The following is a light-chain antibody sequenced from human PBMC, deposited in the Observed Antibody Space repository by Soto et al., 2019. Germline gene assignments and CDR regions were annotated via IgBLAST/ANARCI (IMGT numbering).Light chain of an antibody. Sequence: NFMLTQPHSVSESPGKTVTISCTRSSGSIASNYVQWYQQRPGSSPSIVIYEDDQRPSGVPDRFSGSIDSSSSSASLTISGLTTEAEAAYFFLTYEGATEIFGGGTKLTVL. CDR2: EDD. CDR3: LTYEGATEI. V-gene: IGLV6-57*01. CDR1: SGSIASNY. J-gene: IGLJ2*01.